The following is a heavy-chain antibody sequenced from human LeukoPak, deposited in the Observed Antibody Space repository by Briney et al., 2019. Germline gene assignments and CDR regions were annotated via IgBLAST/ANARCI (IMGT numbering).Heavy chain of an antibody. CDR3: AKGSITYYYGSGRGAFDI. Sequence: GRSLRLSCAASGFTFSSYGMHWVRQAPGKGLEWVAVIWYDGSNKYYADSVKGRFTISRDNSKNTLYLQMNSLRAEDTAVYYCAKGSITYYYGSGRGAFDIWGQGTIVTVSS. D-gene: IGHD3-10*01. V-gene: IGHV3-33*06. CDR2: IWYDGSNK. CDR1: GFTFSSYG. J-gene: IGHJ3*02.